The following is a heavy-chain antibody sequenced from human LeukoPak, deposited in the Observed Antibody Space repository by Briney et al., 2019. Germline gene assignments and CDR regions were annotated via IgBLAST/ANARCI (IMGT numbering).Heavy chain of an antibody. J-gene: IGHJ4*02. D-gene: IGHD3-22*01. V-gene: IGHV3-23*01. CDR3: AKDLRVTLSSRGPFEY. Sequence: PGGSLRLSCAASGFTFSSYAMSWVRQAPGKGLEWVSAIGGNGDTTYYADSVKGRFTGSRDNSKNTLYLQLNSLRAEDTAVYYCAKDLRVTLSSRGPFEYWGQGTLVTVSS. CDR1: GFTFSSYA. CDR2: IGGNGDTT.